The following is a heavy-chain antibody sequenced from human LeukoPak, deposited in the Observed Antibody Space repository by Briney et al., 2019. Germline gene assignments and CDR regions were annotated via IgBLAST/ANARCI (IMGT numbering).Heavy chain of an antibody. D-gene: IGHD1-7*01. V-gene: IGHV3-23*01. CDR3: ANSYRYNWNYIGAFDI. Sequence: PGGSLRLSCAASGFTFSSYAMSWVRQAPGKGLEWVSAISGSGGSTYYADSVKGRFTISRDNSKNTLYLQMNSLRAEDTAVYYCANSYRYNWNYIGAFDIWGQGTMVTVSS. CDR1: GFTFSSYA. J-gene: IGHJ3*02. CDR2: ISGSGGST.